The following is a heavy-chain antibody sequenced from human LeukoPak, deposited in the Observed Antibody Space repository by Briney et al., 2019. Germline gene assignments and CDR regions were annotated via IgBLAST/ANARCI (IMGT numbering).Heavy chain of an antibody. CDR3: ARQTAMGRSGDY. CDR2: IDPSDSET. J-gene: IGHJ4*02. CDR1: GYSFSSYW. V-gene: IGHV5-51*01. D-gene: IGHD7-27*01. Sequence: GESLKISCKASGYSFSSYWIGWVRHMPGKGLEWMGIIDPSDSETRYTPSFQGQVTISVDKSLTTAYLQWNSLKASDTAMYYCARQTAMGRSGDYWGQETLVTVSS.